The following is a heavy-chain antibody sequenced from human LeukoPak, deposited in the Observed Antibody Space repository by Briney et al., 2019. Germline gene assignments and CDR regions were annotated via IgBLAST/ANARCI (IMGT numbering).Heavy chain of an antibody. CDR1: GYSISSGYY. CDR3: ARDREVRGVFDY. J-gene: IGHJ4*02. V-gene: IGHV4-38-2*02. D-gene: IGHD3-10*01. CDR2: ICHSGST. Sequence: SETLSLTCAVSGYSISSGYYWGWIRQPPGKGLEWIGSICHSGSTYYNPSLKSRVTISVDTSKNQFSLKLSSVTAADTAVYYCARDREVRGVFDYWGQGTLVTVSS.